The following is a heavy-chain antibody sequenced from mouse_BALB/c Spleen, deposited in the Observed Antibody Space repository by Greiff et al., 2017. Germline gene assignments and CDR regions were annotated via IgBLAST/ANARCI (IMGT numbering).Heavy chain of an antibody. Sequence: VQLQQPGAELVKPGASVKLSCKASGYTFTSYYMYWVKQRPGQGLEWIGGINPSNGGTNFNEKFKSKATLTVDKSSSTAYMQLSSLTSEDSAVYYCTRGNYRYDDYAMDYWGQGTSVTVSS. CDR3: TRGNYRYDDYAMDY. CDR2: INPSNGGT. V-gene: IGHV1S81*02. CDR1: GYTFTSYY. J-gene: IGHJ4*01. D-gene: IGHD2-14*01.